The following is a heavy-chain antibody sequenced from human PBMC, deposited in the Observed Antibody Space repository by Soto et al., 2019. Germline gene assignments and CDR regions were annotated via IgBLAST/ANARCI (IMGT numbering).Heavy chain of an antibody. V-gene: IGHV3-74*01. CDR2: IKGEGVST. J-gene: IGHJ4*02. CDR3: ARGAMGNYYNDY. D-gene: IGHD3-10*01. CDR1: GFTFSSYW. Sequence: EVQLVESGGGLVQSGGSLRLSCAASGFTFSSYWMHWVRQAPGKGLVWVSRIKGEGVSTHYADSVKGRFTISRDNAKDTVFLQMTGLSAADTAVYYCARGAMGNYYNDYWGQGTLVTVSS.